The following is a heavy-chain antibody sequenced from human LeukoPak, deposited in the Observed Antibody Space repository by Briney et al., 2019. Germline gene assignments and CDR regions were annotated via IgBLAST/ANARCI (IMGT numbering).Heavy chain of an antibody. J-gene: IGHJ6*02. V-gene: IGHV1-46*01. Sequence: ASVKVSCKASGYTFTSYYMHWVRQAPGQGPEWMGIINPSGGSTSYAQKFQGRVTMTRDTSTSTVYMELSSLRSEDTAVYYCARDRVVVAATSGMDVWGQGTTVTVSS. CDR1: GYTFTSYY. CDR3: ARDRVVVAATSGMDV. CDR2: INPSGGST. D-gene: IGHD2-15*01.